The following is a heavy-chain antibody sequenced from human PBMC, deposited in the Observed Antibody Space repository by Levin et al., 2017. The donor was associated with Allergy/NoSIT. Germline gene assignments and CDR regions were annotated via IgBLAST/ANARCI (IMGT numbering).Heavy chain of an antibody. CDR3: AGVTMVRGVPLWGD. V-gene: IGHV5-51*01. Sequence: GESLKISCQGSGYSFTNYWIGWVRQMPGKGLEWMGIIYPSDSDTMYSPSFQGQVTISADRSIRTAYLQWSSLKASDPGMYYCAGVTMVRGVPLWGDWGQGTLVTVSS. CDR1: GYSFTNYW. J-gene: IGHJ4*02. CDR2: IYPSDSDT. D-gene: IGHD3-10*01.